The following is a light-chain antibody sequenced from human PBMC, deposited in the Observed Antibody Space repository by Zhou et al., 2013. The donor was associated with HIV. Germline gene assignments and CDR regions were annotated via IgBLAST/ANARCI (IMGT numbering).Light chain of an antibody. CDR3: QQLNSYLLT. J-gene: IGKJ4*01. V-gene: IGKV1-9*01. CDR2: AAS. Sequence: DIQLTQSPSSVSASIGVRVTISCRASQDTGGYVAWYQEKAGKAPNLLIYAASTLQSGVPSRFSGSGSGTDFTLTISSLQPEDFATYYCQQLNSYLLTFGGGTKVEIK. CDR1: QDTGGY.